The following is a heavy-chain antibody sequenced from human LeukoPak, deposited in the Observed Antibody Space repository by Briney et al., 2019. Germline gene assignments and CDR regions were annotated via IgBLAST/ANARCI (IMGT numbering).Heavy chain of an antibody. CDR2: IDSSGGTV. CDR1: GFTFSDYY. D-gene: IGHD3-3*01. J-gene: IGHJ4*02. V-gene: IGHV3-11*04. CDR3: ASSSEYYDFWSGYSDRGFDY. Sequence: GGSLRLSCAASGFTFSDYYISWIRQAPGKGLNWISYIDSSGGTVYYADSVKGRFTISRDNAKNSLYLQMNSLRAEDTAVYYCASSSEYYDFWSGYSDRGFDYWGQGTLVTVSS.